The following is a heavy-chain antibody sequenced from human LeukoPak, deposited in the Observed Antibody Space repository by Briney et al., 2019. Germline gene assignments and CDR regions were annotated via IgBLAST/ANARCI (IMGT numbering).Heavy chain of an antibody. CDR3: ARDNDPDYSSSPGWFDP. J-gene: IGHJ5*02. Sequence: PGMSLRLSCAAPGLNCSSYAMNGFRQAPGKGLEWVAVISSDGSNKFYADSVKGRFTVSRDNSKNTLFLLMNSLRTEDTAVYYCARDNDPDYSSSPGWFDPWGQGTLVTVSS. CDR2: ISSDGSNK. CDR1: GLNCSSYA. V-gene: IGHV3-30*01. D-gene: IGHD6-6*01.